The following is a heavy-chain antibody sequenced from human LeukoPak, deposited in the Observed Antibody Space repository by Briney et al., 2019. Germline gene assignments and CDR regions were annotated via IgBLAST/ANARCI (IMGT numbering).Heavy chain of an antibody. D-gene: IGHD2-2*01. CDR1: GFTFSSYG. J-gene: IGHJ4*02. Sequence: GGSLRLSCAASGFTFSSYGMHWVRQAPGKGLEWVAVISYDGSNKYYADSVKGRFTISRDNSKNTLYLQMNSLRAEDTAVYYCAKSRCSTSCDGIDYFDYWGQGTLVTVSS. CDR2: ISYDGSNK. CDR3: AKSRCSTSCDGIDYFDY. V-gene: IGHV3-30*18.